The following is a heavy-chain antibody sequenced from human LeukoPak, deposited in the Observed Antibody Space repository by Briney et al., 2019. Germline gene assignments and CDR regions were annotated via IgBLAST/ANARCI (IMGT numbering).Heavy chain of an antibody. Sequence: SETLSLTCTVSGDSVTNDFFWGWVRPPPGKELEWIGSFCLGRDTYYRPSLKSRVTISVDTSKNQFSLNLNSVTAADTAVYYCARWASISREPGGFFDHWGQGTLVTVSS. CDR2: FCLGRDT. V-gene: IGHV4-38-2*02. CDR3: ARWASISREPGGFFDH. J-gene: IGHJ4*02. CDR1: GDSVTNDFF. D-gene: IGHD1-14*01.